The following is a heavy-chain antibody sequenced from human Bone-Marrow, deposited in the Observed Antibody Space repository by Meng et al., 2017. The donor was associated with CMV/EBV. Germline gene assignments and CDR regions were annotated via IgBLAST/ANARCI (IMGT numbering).Heavy chain of an antibody. CDR1: GFTFSSYG. CDR2: INSDGSST. Sequence: GESLKISCAASGFTFSSYGMHWVRQVPGKGLVWVSRINSDGSSTSYADSVKGRFTISRDNAKNTLYLQMNSLRAEDTAVYYCARSGRYYYDTSGFFVLWGQGRLVTVSS. J-gene: IGHJ4*02. V-gene: IGHV3-74*01. D-gene: IGHD3-22*01. CDR3: ARSGRYYYDTSGFFVL.